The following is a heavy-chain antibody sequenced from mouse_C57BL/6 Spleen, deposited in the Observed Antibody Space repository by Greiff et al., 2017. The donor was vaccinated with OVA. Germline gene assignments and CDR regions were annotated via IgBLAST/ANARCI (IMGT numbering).Heavy chain of an antibody. CDR1: GYTFTSYW. D-gene: IGHD2-4*01. Sequence: QVHVKQPGAELVKPGASVKLSCKASGYTFTSYWMHWVKQRPGQGLAWIGMIHPNSGSTNYNEKFKSKATLTVDKSSSTAYMQLSSLTSEDSAVYYCAGGYDDEFAYWGQGTLVTVSA. CDR3: AGGYDDEFAY. J-gene: IGHJ3*01. CDR2: IHPNSGST. V-gene: IGHV1-64*01.